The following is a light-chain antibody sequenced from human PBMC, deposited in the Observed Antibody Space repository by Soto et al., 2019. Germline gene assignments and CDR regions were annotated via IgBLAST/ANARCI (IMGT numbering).Light chain of an antibody. CDR2: EVS. CDR3: SSYTTSSTLI. CDR1: SDDVGSYNR. Sequence: QSALTQPPSVSGSPGQSVTISCTGTSDDVGSYNRVAWYQQPPGTAPRLMIYEVSNRPSGVPDRFSGSKSGNTVSLTISGLQAEDEADYYCSSYTTSSTLIFGGGTKLTDL. J-gene: IGLJ2*01. V-gene: IGLV2-18*02.